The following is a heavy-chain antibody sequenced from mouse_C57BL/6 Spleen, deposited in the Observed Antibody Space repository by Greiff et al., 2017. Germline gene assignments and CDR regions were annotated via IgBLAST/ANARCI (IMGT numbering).Heavy chain of an antibody. V-gene: IGHV5-16*01. CDR2: IDSSGSYT. CDR3: AREPYSNSNFDY. CDR1: GFTFTGYW. Sequence: EVKLLQSEADFVLPGASVKLSCKASGFTFTGYWMDWVQQIPGKGLEWIGEIDSSGSYTNYLQSFKGPFIFTGDNATSILYLQLSSLKSEDTAIYYCAREPYSNSNFDYWGQGTTLTVSS. J-gene: IGHJ2*01. D-gene: IGHD2-10*01.